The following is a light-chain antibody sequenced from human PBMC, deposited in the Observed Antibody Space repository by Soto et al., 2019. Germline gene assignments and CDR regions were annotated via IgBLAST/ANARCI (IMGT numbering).Light chain of an antibody. CDR1: QSLVYNDVNTY. CDR2: EVS. V-gene: IGKV2D-30*01. CDR3: MPGTHWLGT. Sequence: DDVMTQSPLSLPVTLGQPASISCRSSQSLVYNDVNTYLDWVQQRPGQSPRPRIYEVSNWYSGVPDRFSGSGSVTDFTLKISRVEAEDVGVYYGMPGTHWLGTFGQGTKVYVK. J-gene: IGKJ1*01.